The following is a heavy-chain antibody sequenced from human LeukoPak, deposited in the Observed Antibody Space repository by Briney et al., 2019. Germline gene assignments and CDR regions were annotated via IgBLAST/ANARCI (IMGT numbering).Heavy chain of an antibody. J-gene: IGHJ4*02. CDR2: ISGSGDNT. Sequence: GESLRLSCAVSGFTFTSYAMSWVRQAPGRGLEWVSVISGSGDNTYYADSVKGRFTIARDNAKNSLYLQMNSLRGEDTAVYYCARIEVGASNAYFDYWGQGTLVTVSS. CDR1: GFTFTSYA. V-gene: IGHV3-23*01. CDR3: ARIEVGASNAYFDY. D-gene: IGHD1-26*01.